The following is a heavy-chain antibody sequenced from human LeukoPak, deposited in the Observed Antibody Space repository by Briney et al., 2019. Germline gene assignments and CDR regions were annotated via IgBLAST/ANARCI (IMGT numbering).Heavy chain of an antibody. J-gene: IGHJ3*02. Sequence: GGSLRLSCAASGFTFSTYSMNWVRQAPGKGLEWVSYITGSSRTIYYADSVKGRFTISRDNAKNSLYLQMNSLRAEDTAVYYCARVRVEMATLNAFDIWGQGAMVTVSS. CDR3: ARVRVEMATLNAFDI. CDR2: ITGSSRTI. D-gene: IGHD5-24*01. CDR1: GFTFSTYS. V-gene: IGHV3-48*04.